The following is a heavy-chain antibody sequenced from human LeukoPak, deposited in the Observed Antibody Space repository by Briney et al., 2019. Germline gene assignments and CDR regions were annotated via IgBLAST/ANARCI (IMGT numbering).Heavy chain of an antibody. CDR2: IYYSGSS. J-gene: IGHJ4*02. CDR3: ARGRTTFDY. D-gene: IGHD4-11*01. CDR1: GGSISSGGYY. V-gene: IGHV4-31*03. Sequence: SETLSLTCTVSGGSISSGGYYWRCIRQLPGKGLEWIGYIYYSGSSYYNPSLKSRVTISVDTSKNQFSLKLSSVTAADTAVYYCARGRTTFDYWGQGTLVTVSS.